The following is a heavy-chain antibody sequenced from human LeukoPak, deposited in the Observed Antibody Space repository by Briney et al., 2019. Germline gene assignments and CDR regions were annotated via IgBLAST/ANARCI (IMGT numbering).Heavy chain of an antibody. CDR1: GFTFTDYY. CDR3: ARVDCSSTSCYEFDY. D-gene: IGHD2-2*01. J-gene: IGHJ4*02. CDR2: TSSSGSTI. V-gene: IGHV3-11*04. Sequence: PGGSLRLSCAASGFTFTDYYMSWIRQAPGKGLDWVSYTSSSGSTIYYAGSVKGRFAISRDNAKNSLSLQMNSLRAEDTAVYYCARVDCSSTSCYEFDYWGQGTLVIVSS.